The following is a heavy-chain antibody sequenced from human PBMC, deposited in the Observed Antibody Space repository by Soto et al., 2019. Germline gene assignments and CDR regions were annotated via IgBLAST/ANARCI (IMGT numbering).Heavy chain of an antibody. CDR3: ARIGCSGGSCYSGGWFDP. D-gene: IGHD2-15*01. J-gene: IGHJ5*02. CDR1: GGSISSSSYY. Sequence: SETLSLTCTVSGGSISSSSYYWGWIRQPPGKGLEWIGSIYYSGSTYYNPSLKSRVTISVDTSKNQFSLKLSSVTAADTAVYYCARIGCSGGSCYSGGWFDPWGQGTLVTAPQ. V-gene: IGHV4-39*01. CDR2: IYYSGST.